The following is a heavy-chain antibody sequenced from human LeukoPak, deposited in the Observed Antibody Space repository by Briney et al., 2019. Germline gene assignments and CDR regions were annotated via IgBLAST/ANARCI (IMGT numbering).Heavy chain of an antibody. CDR3: ARGPLLIAVAGTGGFDP. J-gene: IGHJ5*02. Sequence: SETLSLTCAVYGGSFSGYYWSWIRQPPGKGLEWIGSIYHSGSTYYNPSLKSRVTISVDTSKNQFSLKLSSVTAADTAVYYCARGPLLIAVAGTGGFDPWSQGTLVTVSS. V-gene: IGHV4-34*01. D-gene: IGHD6-19*01. CDR1: GGSFSGYY. CDR2: IYHSGST.